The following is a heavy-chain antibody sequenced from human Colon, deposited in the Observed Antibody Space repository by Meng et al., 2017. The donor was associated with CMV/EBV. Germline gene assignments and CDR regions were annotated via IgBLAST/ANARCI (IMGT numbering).Heavy chain of an antibody. J-gene: IGHJ5*02. D-gene: IGHD3-10*02. CDR2: TGDSGTT. CDR1: GGSVRSGAFP. V-gene: IGHV4-31*02. Sequence: ASGGSVRSGAFPWSWIRQHPGKGLEWIGHTGDSGTTYYNPSLESRVSISVDTFKNQFSLKVNSVTAADTAVYYCAGYYVGRGGQGPWGQGTLVTVSS. CDR3: AGYYVGRGGQGP.